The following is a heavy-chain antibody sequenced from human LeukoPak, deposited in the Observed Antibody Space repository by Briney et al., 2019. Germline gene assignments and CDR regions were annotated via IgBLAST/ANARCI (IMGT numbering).Heavy chain of an antibody. CDR1: GYTFTSYG. D-gene: IGHD5-24*01. CDR3: ARGLQENLAWLTAFSAFDV. CDR2: ISAYNGDT. J-gene: IGHJ3*01. V-gene: IGHV1-18*01. Sequence: ASVKVSCKASGYTFTSYGISWVRQAPGQGLEWMGWISAYNGDTNYAQKLQGRVTMATDTSTSTAYMELRSLRSDDTAVYYCARGLQENLAWLTAFSAFDVWGPGTMVTVSS.